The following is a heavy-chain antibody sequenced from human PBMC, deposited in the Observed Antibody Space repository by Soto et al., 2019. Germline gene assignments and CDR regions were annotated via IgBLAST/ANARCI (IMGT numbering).Heavy chain of an antibody. D-gene: IGHD7-27*01. CDR2: ISASGTNT. CDR1: GFIFSTYG. V-gene: IGHV3-23*01. CDR3: ALRKTGSYFDY. Sequence: PGGSLRLSCSASGFIFSTYGMSWVRQAPGKGLEWVSAISASGTNTFYAGSMKGRFTISRDNSRNTLSLQMNSLRADDTAVYYCALRKTGSYFDYWGQGTLVTVSS. J-gene: IGHJ4*02.